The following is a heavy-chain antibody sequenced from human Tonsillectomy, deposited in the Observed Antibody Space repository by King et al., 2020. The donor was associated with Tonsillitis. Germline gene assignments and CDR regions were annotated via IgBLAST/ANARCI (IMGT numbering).Heavy chain of an antibody. Sequence: VQLVESGGVFIKPGGSLRLSCAASGFTFSNAWMNWVRQAPGKGLEWVGRIKSETYGGTTDYTAPVKGRFTITGEDSKNTLYLKMKSLKTEDTDVYNCNAGYYDFWSGYYNNYFYYMDVWGKGTTVTVSS. CDR1: GFTFSNAW. J-gene: IGHJ6*03. D-gene: IGHD3-3*01. CDR3: NAGYYDFWSGYYNNYFYYMDV. CDR2: IKSETYGGTT. V-gene: IGHV3-15*07.